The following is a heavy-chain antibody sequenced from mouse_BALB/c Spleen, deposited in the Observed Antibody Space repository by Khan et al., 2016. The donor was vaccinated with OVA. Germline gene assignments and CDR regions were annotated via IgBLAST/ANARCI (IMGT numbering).Heavy chain of an antibody. Sequence: EVQLVESGGGLVQPGGSRKLSCAASGFTFNNYGMHWVRQAPEKGLEWVAHISGDSNTIYYVDSVKGRFTISRDNPKNTLFLQMTSLMSEDTAMDYCATSYFYGYYFDYWGPGTTLTVS. D-gene: IGHD1-1*01. CDR1: GFTFNNYG. V-gene: IGHV5-17*02. J-gene: IGHJ2*01. CDR3: ATSYFYGYYFDY. CDR2: ISGDSNTI.